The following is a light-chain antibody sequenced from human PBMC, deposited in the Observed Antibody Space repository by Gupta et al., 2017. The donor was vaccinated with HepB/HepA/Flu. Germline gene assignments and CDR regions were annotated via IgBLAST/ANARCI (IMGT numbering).Light chain of an antibody. CDR2: RAS. CDR3: LQAKQFPQT. V-gene: IGKV2-24*01. J-gene: IGKJ1*01. Sequence: DIVMTQTPLSSPVTLGQPASISCRSSESLVHRDGNTYLSWFQQRPGQPPRLLIYRASQRVSGVPDRFSGSGAETDFTLKISRVEGEDVGTYYCLQAKQFPQTFGQGTKVEIK. CDR1: ESLVHRDGNTY.